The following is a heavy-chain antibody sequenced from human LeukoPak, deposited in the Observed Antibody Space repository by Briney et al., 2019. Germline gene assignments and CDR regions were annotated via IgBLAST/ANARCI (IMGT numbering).Heavy chain of an antibody. CDR1: GGSISSGGYS. Sequence: SQTLSLTCAVSGGSISSGGYSGSWIRQPPGKGLEWIGYIYHSGSTYYNPSLKSRVTISVDRSKNQFSLKLSSVTAADTAVYYCASSGYSSGWGAFDIWGQGTMVTVSS. V-gene: IGHV4-30-2*01. CDR2: IYHSGST. D-gene: IGHD6-19*01. CDR3: ASSGYSSGWGAFDI. J-gene: IGHJ3*02.